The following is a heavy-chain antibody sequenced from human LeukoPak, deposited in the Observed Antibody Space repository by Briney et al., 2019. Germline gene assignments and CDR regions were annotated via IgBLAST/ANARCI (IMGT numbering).Heavy chain of an antibody. D-gene: IGHD5-18*01. Sequence: GGSLRLSCAASGFTSSSYSMNWVRQAPGKGLEWVSSISSSSSYIYYADSVKGRFTISRDNAKNSLYLQMNSLRAEDTAVYYCATVPVGTATEIDYWGQGTLVTVSS. V-gene: IGHV3-21*01. CDR2: ISSSSSYI. CDR3: ATVPVGTATEIDY. J-gene: IGHJ4*02. CDR1: GFTSSSYS.